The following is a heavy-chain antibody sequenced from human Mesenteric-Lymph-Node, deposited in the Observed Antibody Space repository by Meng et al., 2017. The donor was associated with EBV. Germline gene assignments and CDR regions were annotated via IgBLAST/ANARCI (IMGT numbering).Heavy chain of an antibody. CDR2: IYYSGTT. J-gene: IGHJ5*02. D-gene: IGHD4-17*01. CDR3: ATYGDYLSWFDP. Sequence: QLQLQGSGPGLVKPSXXLSLTCTVSGASITTRTYHWAWFRQPPGRGLECIGSIYYSGTTNYNPSLKGRVTISVDTSKNQFSLKLNSVTAADTAVYYCATYGDYLSWFDPWGQGILVTVSS. V-gene: IGHV4-39*07. CDR1: GASITTRTYH.